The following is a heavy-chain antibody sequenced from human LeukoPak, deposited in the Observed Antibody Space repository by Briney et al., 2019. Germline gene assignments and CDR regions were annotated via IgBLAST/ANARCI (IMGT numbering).Heavy chain of an antibody. CDR2: ISAYNGNT. V-gene: IGHV1-18*01. CDR3: ARGRLMTVTSPYYYDYYGMDV. CDR1: GYTFTRSD. D-gene: IGHD4-17*01. Sequence: GASVKLSCKASGYTFTRSDINWVRQAPAQGLEWMGWISAYNGNTNYAQRRQGRIIMTTDTSTSTAYMELRSLRSDDTAVYSCARGRLMTVTSPYYYDYYGMDVWGQGTTVTVSS. J-gene: IGHJ6*02.